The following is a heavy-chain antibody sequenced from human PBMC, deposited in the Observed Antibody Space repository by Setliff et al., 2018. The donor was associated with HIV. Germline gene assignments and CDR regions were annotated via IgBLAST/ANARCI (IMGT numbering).Heavy chain of an antibody. Sequence: ASVKVSCKASGYTFTSYGMSWVRRAPGQGLEWMGWISAYNGNTRYAQKLQGRVTMTTDTSTSTAYMELRSLRSDDTAVYYCARDYYGSGSYFILDYWGPGTLVTVSS. J-gene: IGHJ4*02. V-gene: IGHV1-18*01. CDR3: ARDYYGSGSYFILDY. CDR2: ISAYNGNT. CDR1: GYTFTSYG. D-gene: IGHD3-10*01.